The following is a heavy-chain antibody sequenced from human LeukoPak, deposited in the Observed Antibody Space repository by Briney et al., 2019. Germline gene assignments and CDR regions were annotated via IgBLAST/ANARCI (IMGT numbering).Heavy chain of an antibody. V-gene: IGHV3-11*01. CDR3: ARVRRGGDIRYFDY. Sequence: GGSLRLSCAASGFTFTDYLLGWIRQAPGKGLDWVSHISRQGDTIEYADSVKRRFTISRDNANNSLYLQMNLLRVEDTAVYFCARVRRGGDIRYFDYWGQGALVTVSS. CDR1: GFTFTDYL. D-gene: IGHD2-21*02. J-gene: IGHJ4*02. CDR2: ISRQGDTI.